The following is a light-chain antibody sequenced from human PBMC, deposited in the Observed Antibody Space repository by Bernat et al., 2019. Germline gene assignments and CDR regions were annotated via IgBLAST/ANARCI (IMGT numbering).Light chain of an antibody. J-gene: IGKJ2*03. CDR1: QSVGSS. CDR3: QKYNNWPMYS. V-gene: IGKV3D-15*01. Sequence: RATLSCTASQSVGSSLAWYQQIPGQAPRLLIYDGSTRAPGIPERFSGSGSGTDFTLSISSLEPVDSAVFYCQKYNNWPMYSFGQGNKMEIK. CDR2: DGS.